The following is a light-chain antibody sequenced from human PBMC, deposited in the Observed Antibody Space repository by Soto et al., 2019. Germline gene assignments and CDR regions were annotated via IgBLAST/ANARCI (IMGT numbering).Light chain of an antibody. CDR2: DAS. V-gene: IGKV3-11*01. Sequence: EIVLTQSPATLSLSPGERATLSCRASQSVNSYLAWYQQKPGQAPRLLIYDASNRATGIPARFSGSGSGTDFTLTISSLEPEDFAVSYCQQRSTWPPKYTFGQGTKLEIK. CDR1: QSVNSY. CDR3: QQRSTWPPKYT. J-gene: IGKJ2*01.